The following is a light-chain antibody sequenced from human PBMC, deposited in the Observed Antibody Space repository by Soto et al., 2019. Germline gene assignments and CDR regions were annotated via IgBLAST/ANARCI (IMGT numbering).Light chain of an antibody. Sequence: QSALTQPASVSGSPGQSITISCTGTSSDVGGCNYVSWYQQHPGKAPRFVIYDVTNRPSGVSNRFSGSKSGNTASLTISGLQAEDEADYYCSSYTTSNTRQVVFGTGTKLTVL. CDR2: DVT. V-gene: IGLV2-14*01. CDR1: SSDVGGCNY. CDR3: SSYTTSNTRQVV. J-gene: IGLJ1*01.